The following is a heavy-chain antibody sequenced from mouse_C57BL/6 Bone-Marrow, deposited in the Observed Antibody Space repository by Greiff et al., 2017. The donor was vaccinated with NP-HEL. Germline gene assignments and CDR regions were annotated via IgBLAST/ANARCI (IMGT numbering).Heavy chain of an antibody. Sequence: EVQGVESGAELVRPGASVKLSCKASGFNIKDDYMNWVKQRPGQGLEWIGWIDPENGDTEYASKFQGQATITADTSSTPAYLQPSSLTSEVTAVYYWTTLRESYWGQGTTLTVSS. CDR2: IDPENGDT. CDR1: GFNIKDDY. D-gene: IGHD6-2*01. CDR3: TTLRESY. V-gene: IGHV14-4*01. J-gene: IGHJ2*01.